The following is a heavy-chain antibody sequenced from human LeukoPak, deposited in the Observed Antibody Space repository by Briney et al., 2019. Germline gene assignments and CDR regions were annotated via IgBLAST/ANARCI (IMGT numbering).Heavy chain of an antibody. CDR3: GKLEYCSSTSCQSGRAAFDI. Sequence: GGSLRLSCAASGYTFSSYCMQWVPEAPARGLEWVAVLSYGVRNKYLQDSVKGRFNISRENYKNTLYLQLNSLRAEEKAVFYCGKLEYCSSTSCQSGRAAFDIWGQGKLVTVSS. CDR1: GYTFSSYC. J-gene: IGHJ3*02. CDR2: LSYGVRNK. D-gene: IGHD2-2*01. V-gene: IGHV3-30*18.